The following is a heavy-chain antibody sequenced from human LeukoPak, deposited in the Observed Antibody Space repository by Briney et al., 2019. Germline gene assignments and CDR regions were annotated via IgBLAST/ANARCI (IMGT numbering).Heavy chain of an antibody. CDR1: GFTVSSNY. Sequence: GGSLRLSCAASGFTVSSNYMSWVRQAPGKGLEWVSVIYSGGSTYYADSVKGRFTISRDNSKNTLYLQMNSLRAEDTAVYYCARDGGYSSGWYPMDVWGQGTTVTVSS. J-gene: IGHJ6*02. CDR3: ARDGGYSSGWYPMDV. D-gene: IGHD6-19*01. V-gene: IGHV3-53*01. CDR2: IYSGGST.